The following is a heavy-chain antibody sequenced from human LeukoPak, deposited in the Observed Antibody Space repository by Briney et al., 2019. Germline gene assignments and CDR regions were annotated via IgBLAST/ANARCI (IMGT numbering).Heavy chain of an antibody. CDR3: ARVKITFGGVIDLFDY. V-gene: IGHV1-18*04. CDR2: ISAYNGNT. J-gene: IGHJ4*02. D-gene: IGHD3-16*02. Sequence: SVKVSCKASGYTFTRYGISWVRPAPGQGLEWMGWISAYNGNTNYAQKLQGRVTMTTDTSTSTAYMELRSLRSDDTAVYYCARVKITFGGVIDLFDYWGQGTLVSVSS. CDR1: GYTFTRYG.